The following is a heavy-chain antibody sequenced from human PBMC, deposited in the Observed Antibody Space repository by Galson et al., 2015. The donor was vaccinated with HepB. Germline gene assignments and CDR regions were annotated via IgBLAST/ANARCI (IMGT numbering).Heavy chain of an antibody. V-gene: IGHV3-30-3*01. CDR3: ARAIAPEYSSSWYFGAFDI. CDR2: ISYDGSNK. J-gene: IGHJ3*02. D-gene: IGHD6-13*01. CDR1: GFTFSSYA. Sequence: SLRLSCAASGFTFSSYAMHWVRQAPGKGLEWVAVISYDGSNKYYADSVKDRFTISRDKSKNTLYVQMNSLRAEDTAVYYCARAIAPEYSSSWYFGAFDIWGQGTMVTVSS.